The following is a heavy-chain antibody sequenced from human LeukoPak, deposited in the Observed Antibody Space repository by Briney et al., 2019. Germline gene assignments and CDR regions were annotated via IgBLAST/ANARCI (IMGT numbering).Heavy chain of an antibody. Sequence: GGSLRLSCAASGFTFSTYNMNWVRQAPGKGLEWVSYIGGSHSAIYYADSVKGRFTISRDNAKNSLFLQMNSLRVDGTAVYYCVRDMGVAVAGEFDYWGQGTLVTVSS. CDR2: IGGSHSAI. D-gene: IGHD6-19*01. CDR3: VRDMGVAVAGEFDY. V-gene: IGHV3-48*01. J-gene: IGHJ4*02. CDR1: GFTFSTYN.